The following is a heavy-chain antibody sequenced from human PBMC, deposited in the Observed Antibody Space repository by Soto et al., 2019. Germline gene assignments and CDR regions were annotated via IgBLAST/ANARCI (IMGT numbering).Heavy chain of an antibody. J-gene: IGHJ4*02. V-gene: IGHV4-59*01. CDR2: IFDSGST. CDR1: GGSISSYH. Sequence: KTSETLSLTCTVSGGSISSYHWSWIRQPPEKGLEWIGYIFDSGSTNYKPSLKSRVTISVDTSKNQFSLKLSSVTAADTAVYYCARAMWGDFTFDYWGQGTLVTVSS. CDR3: ARAMWGDFTFDY. D-gene: IGHD2-21*02.